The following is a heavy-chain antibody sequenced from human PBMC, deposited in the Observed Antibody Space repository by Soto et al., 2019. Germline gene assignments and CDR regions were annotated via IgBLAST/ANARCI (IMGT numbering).Heavy chain of an antibody. CDR3: AMRDN. CDR1: GFTFSSYV. Sequence: QVQLVESGGGVVQPGRSLRLSCAASGFTFSSYVMHWVRQAPSKGLEWVAVISYDGSNKYYADSVKGRFTISRDNSKNTLYLQMNSLRAEDTAVYYCAMRDNWGQGTLVTVSS. D-gene: IGHD2-15*01. J-gene: IGHJ4*02. CDR2: ISYDGSNK. V-gene: IGHV3-30*03.